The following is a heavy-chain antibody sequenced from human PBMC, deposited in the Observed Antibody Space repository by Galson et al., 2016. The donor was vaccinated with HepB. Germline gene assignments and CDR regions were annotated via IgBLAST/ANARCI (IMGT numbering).Heavy chain of an antibody. V-gene: IGHV3-23*01. CDR3: ATHVYRFWSGFDY. D-gene: IGHD3-3*01. J-gene: IGHJ4*02. CDR1: GFSFSDCC. CDR2: IDKSGATT. Sequence: SLRLSCAATGFSFSDCCMWWVRQAPGKGLEWVSSIDKSGATTNYADPVQGRLTISRDNSRNTLYLQMDSLRAEDTAVYYCATHVYRFWSGFDYWGQGARVTVSS.